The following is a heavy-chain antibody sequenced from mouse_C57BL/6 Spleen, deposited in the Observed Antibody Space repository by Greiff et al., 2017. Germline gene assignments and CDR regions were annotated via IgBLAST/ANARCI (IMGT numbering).Heavy chain of an antibody. CDR1: GYTFTDYY. J-gene: IGHJ1*03. D-gene: IGHD1-1*01. Sequence: VQLQQSGPELVKPGASVKISCKASGYTFTDYYMNWVKQSPGKSLEWIGDINPNNGGTSYNQKFKGKATLTVDKSSSTAYMELRSLTSEDSAVYYCARGNYGSIRVYWYFDVWGTGTTVTVAS. CDR2: INPNNGGT. V-gene: IGHV1-26*01. CDR3: ARGNYGSIRVYWYFDV.